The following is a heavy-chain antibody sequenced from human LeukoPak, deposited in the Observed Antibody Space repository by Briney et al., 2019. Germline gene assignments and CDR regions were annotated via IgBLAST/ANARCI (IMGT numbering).Heavy chain of an antibody. J-gene: IGHJ4*02. D-gene: IGHD6-13*01. CDR2: ISGSGGST. Sequence: GGSLRLSCAASGFTFSSYAMSWVRQAPGKGLEWVSGISGSGGSTYYADSVKGRFTISRDNSKNTLYLQMNSLRADETALYYCAKAGIAAGEDYWGQGTLVTVSS. CDR3: AKAGIAAGEDY. V-gene: IGHV3-23*01. CDR1: GFTFSSYA.